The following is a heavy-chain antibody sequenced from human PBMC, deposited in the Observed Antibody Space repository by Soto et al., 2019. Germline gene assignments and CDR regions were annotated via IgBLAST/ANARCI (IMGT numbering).Heavy chain of an antibody. J-gene: IGHJ6*02. CDR1: GYTLTELS. CDR2: FDPEDGET. V-gene: IGHV1-24*01. D-gene: IGHD6-19*01. Sequence: ASVKVSCKVSGYTLTELSMHWVRQAPGKGLEWMGGFDPEDGETIYAQKFQGRVPLTTDTSTTTAYLELRGLRSDDTAVYYCARKALAVGGLSYYGMDVWGPGTTVTVSS. CDR3: ARKALAVGGLSYYGMDV.